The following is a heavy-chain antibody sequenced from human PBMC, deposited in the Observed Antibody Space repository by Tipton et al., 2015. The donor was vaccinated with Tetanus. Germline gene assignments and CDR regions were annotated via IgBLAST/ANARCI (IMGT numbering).Heavy chain of an antibody. CDR2: TFYRSGWSY. V-gene: IGHV6-1*01. J-gene: IGHJ4*02. CDR3: ARGHYGSGTYSIDY. Sequence: GLVKPSQTLSLTCAISGDSVSSSSAAWVWVRQSPSRGLEWLGRTFYRSGWSYDYAVSVGSRITISADTSKNHFSLQLNSVTPEVTAVYYCARGHYGSGTYSIDYWGQGTLVTVSS. CDR1: GDSVSSSSAA. D-gene: IGHD3-10*01.